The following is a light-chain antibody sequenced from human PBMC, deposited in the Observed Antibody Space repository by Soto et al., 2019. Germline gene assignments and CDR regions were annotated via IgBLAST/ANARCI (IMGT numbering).Light chain of an antibody. CDR1: QSVGSD. CDR2: DIF. J-gene: IGKJ4*01. V-gene: IGKV3D-15*01. CDR3: QQYNSWPLT. Sequence: EIVMTQSPATPSVSPGERATLSCGASQSVGSDLAWYQQKPGQAPRLVIYDIFTMATGVPTRISGSGSGTEFTLTISSLQSEDFAVYYCQQYNSWPLTFGGGTKVDIK.